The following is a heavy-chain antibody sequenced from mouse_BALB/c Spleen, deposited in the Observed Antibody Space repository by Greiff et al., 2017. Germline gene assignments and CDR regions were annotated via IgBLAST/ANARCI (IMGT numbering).Heavy chain of an antibody. CDR3: AYYGSSYWYFDV. Sequence: QVQLQQSGAELVRPGASVTLSCKASGYTFTDYEMHWVKQTPVHGLEWIGAIDPETGGTAYNQKFKGKATLTADKSSSTAYMELRSLTSEDSAVYYCAYYGSSYWYFDVWGAGTTVTVSS. J-gene: IGHJ1*01. CDR2: IDPETGGT. D-gene: IGHD1-1*01. V-gene: IGHV1-15*01. CDR1: GYTFTDYE.